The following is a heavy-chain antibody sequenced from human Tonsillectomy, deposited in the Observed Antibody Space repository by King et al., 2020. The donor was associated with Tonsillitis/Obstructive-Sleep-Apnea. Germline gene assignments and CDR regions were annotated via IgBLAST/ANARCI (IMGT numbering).Heavy chain of an antibody. D-gene: IGHD4-11*01. CDR3: AKDGGTTVTTPWGIDV. V-gene: IGHV3-30*18. J-gene: IGHJ6*02. Sequence: VQLVESGGGVVQPGRSLRLSCAASGFTFSSYGMHWVRQAPGKGLEWVAVIAYDGSNKYYADSVKGRFTISRDNSKNTLYLQMNSLRAEDTAVYYCAKDGGTTVTTPWGIDVWGQGTTVTVSS. CDR2: IAYDGSNK. CDR1: GFTFSSYG.